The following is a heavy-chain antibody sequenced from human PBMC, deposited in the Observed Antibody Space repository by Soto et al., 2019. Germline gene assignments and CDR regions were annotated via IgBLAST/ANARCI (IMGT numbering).Heavy chain of an antibody. J-gene: IGHJ4*02. Sequence: QVQLVESGGGVVQPGRSLRLSCAASGFTFSSYGMHWVRQAPGKGLEWVAVISYDGSNKYYADSVKGRFTISRDNSKNTLYLQMNSLRAEDTAVYYCAKELGYSYGYFDYWGQGTLVTVSS. CDR3: AKELGYSYGYFDY. V-gene: IGHV3-30*18. D-gene: IGHD5-18*01. CDR2: ISYDGSNK. CDR1: GFTFSSYG.